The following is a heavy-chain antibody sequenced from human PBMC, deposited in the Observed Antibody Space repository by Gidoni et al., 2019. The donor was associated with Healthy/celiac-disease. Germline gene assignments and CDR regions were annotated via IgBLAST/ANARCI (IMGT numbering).Heavy chain of an antibody. CDR3: ARARSHRSRGYYYGMDV. CDR1: GFTFSSYA. V-gene: IGHV3-30-3*01. J-gene: IGHJ6*02. CDR2: ISYDGSNK. Sequence: QVQLVESGGGVVQPGRSLRLSCAASGFTFSSYAMHWVRQAPGKGLEWVAVISYDGSNKYYADSVKGRFTISRDNSKNTLYLQMNSLRAEDTAVYYCARARSHRSRGYYYGMDVWGQGTTVTVSS. D-gene: IGHD3-10*01.